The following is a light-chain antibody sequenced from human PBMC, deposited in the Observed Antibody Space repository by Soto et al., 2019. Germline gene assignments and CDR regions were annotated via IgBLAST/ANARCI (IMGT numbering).Light chain of an antibody. Sequence: EIVLTQSPGTLSLSPGERATLSCRASQSISSSYLAWYQQKPDQAPRLLIYAASSRATGIPDRFSGSGSGTAFTLTISRLEPEDFAVYYCQQYGSSSYTFGKGTQLEIK. CDR2: AAS. J-gene: IGKJ2*01. CDR3: QQYGSSSYT. V-gene: IGKV3-20*01. CDR1: QSISSSY.